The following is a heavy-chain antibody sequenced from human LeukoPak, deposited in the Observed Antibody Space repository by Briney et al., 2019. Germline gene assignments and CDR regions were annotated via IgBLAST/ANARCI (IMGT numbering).Heavy chain of an antibody. Sequence: ASVKVSCKASGYTFTSYYMHWVRQAPGQGLEWMGIINPSGGSTSYAQKFQGRVTMTRDTSTSTVYMELSSLRSEDTAVYYCARERPGSGSYMGWFDPWGQGTLVTVSS. CDR3: ARERPGSGSYMGWFDP. J-gene: IGHJ5*02. V-gene: IGHV1-46*01. CDR2: INPSGGST. D-gene: IGHD1-26*01. CDR1: GYTFTSYY.